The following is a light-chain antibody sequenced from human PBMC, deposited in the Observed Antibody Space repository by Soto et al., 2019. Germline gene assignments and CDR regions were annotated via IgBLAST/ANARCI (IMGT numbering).Light chain of an antibody. CDR1: SSDVGAYNY. CDR3: FSSAGSSIGV. CDR2: DVS. J-gene: IGLJ3*02. Sequence: QSSLTQPPSASGSPGQSVTISCTGTSSDVGAYNYVSWYQQHPGKAPKLMIYDVSKRPSGVPDRFSGSKSGDTASLTVSGRQAEDEADFYCFSSAGSSIGVFGGGTKVTVL. V-gene: IGLV2-8*01.